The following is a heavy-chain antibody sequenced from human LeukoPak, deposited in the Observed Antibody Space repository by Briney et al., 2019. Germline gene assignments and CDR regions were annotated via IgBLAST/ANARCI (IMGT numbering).Heavy chain of an antibody. CDR1: GDSLRNYY. D-gene: IGHD6-25*01. J-gene: IGHJ5*02. V-gene: IGHV4-4*07. Sequence: KPSETLSLTCTVSGDSLRNYYWSWIRQAAGKGLEWIGRINTSGNSNYNPSLGSRVTMSVDTSKNQFSLNLSSVTAADTAVYYCAREGGGPRWLDPWGQGPLVTVSS. CDR2: INTSGNS. CDR3: AREGGGPRWLDP.